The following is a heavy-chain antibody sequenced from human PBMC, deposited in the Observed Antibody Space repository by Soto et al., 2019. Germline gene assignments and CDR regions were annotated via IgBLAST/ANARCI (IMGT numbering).Heavy chain of an antibody. CDR2: ISGSGGST. D-gene: IGHD3-16*02. Sequence: PGGSXRLSCAASGLTFSSYAMSWVRQAPGKGLELVSAISGSGGSTYYADSVKGRFTISRDNSKNTLYLQMNSLRAEDTAVYYCAKDLKYDYIWGSYRPGGFDYWGQGTLVTVSS. V-gene: IGHV3-23*01. J-gene: IGHJ4*02. CDR3: AKDLKYDYIWGSYRPGGFDY. CDR1: GLTFSSYA.